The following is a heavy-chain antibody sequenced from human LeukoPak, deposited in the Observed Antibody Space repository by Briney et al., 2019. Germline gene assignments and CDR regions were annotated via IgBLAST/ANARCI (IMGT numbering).Heavy chain of an antibody. J-gene: IGHJ6*03. V-gene: IGHV1-2*02. D-gene: IGHD5-24*01. CDR2: INPNSGGT. Sequence: ASVKVSCKASGYTFTGYYMHWVRQTPGQGLEWMGWINPNSGGTNYAQKFQGRVTMTRDTSISTAYMELSRLRSDDTAVYYCARWLQWDYYYYMDVWGKGTTVTVSS. CDR3: ARWLQWDYYYYMDV. CDR1: GYTFTGYY.